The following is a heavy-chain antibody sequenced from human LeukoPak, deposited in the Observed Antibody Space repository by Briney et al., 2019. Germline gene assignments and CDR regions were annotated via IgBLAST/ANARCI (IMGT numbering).Heavy chain of an antibody. CDR2: IIPIFGTA. Sequence: ASVKVSCKASGGTFSSYAISWVRQAPGQGLEWMGGIIPIFGTANYARKFQGRVTITADESTSTAYMELSSLRSEDTAVYYCARYTGSGYDFWSGYYYWFDPWGQGTLVTVSS. V-gene: IGHV1-69*13. D-gene: IGHD3-3*01. CDR1: GGTFSSYA. J-gene: IGHJ5*02. CDR3: ARYTGSGYDFWSGYYYWFDP.